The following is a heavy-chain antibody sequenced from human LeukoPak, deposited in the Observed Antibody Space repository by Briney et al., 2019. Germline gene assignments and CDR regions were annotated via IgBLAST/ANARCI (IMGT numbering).Heavy chain of an antibody. J-gene: IGHJ4*02. CDR1: GFTFSSYA. V-gene: IGHV3-23*01. CDR3: AKEGKKYYDFWSGYYGYYFDY. Sequence: TGGSLRLSCAASGFTFSSYAMSWVRQAPGKGLEWVSAISGSGGSTYYADSVKGRFTISRDNSKNTLYLQMNSLRAEDTAVYYCAKEGKKYYDFWSGYYGYYFDYWGQGTLVTVSS. CDR2: ISGSGGST. D-gene: IGHD3-3*01.